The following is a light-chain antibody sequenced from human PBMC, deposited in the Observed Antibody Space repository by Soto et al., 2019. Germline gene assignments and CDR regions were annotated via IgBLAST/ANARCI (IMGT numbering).Light chain of an antibody. CDR3: TAYTSSNTYV. CDR1: SSDVGGYNY. V-gene: IGLV2-14*01. CDR2: AVS. Sequence: QSVLTQPASVSGSPGQSIAISCTGTSSDVGGYNYVSWYQHHPGKAPKLMIYAVSNRPSGVSDRFSGSKSGSTASLTISGLQAEDEPDYYCTAYTSSNTYVFGTGTKVTVL. J-gene: IGLJ1*01.